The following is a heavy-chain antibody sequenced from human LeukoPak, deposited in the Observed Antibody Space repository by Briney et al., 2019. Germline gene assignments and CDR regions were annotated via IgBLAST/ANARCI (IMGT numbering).Heavy chain of an antibody. CDR3: ARGAGGWYSHFDY. D-gene: IGHD6-19*01. CDR1: GYTFTSNY. CDR2: INPSGGST. V-gene: IGHV1-46*01. Sequence: ASVKVSCKASGYTFTSNYMHWARQAPGQGLEWMGIINPSGGSTNYAQKFQGRLIMTRDTSTSTVYMELRSLRSEDTALYYCARGAGGWYSHFDYWGQGTVVTVSS. J-gene: IGHJ4*02.